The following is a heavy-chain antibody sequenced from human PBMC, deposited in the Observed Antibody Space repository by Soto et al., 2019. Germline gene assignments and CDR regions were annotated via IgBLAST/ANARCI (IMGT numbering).Heavy chain of an antibody. J-gene: IGHJ5*02. Sequence: QVQLQQWGAGLLKPSETLSLTCAVYGGSFSGYYWSWIRQPPGKGLEWIGEINHSGSTNYNPSLKSRVTRSVDTSKNQFSLKLSSVTAADTAVYYFASVSLGGAFDPWGQGTLVTVSS. D-gene: IGHD3-16*01. CDR2: INHSGST. V-gene: IGHV4-34*01. CDR1: GGSFSGYY. CDR3: ASVSLGGAFDP.